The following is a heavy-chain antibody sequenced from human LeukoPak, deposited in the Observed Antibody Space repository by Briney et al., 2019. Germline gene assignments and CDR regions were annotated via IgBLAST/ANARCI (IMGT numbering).Heavy chain of an antibody. V-gene: IGHV3-23*01. CDR1: GFAFSSYG. CDR2: IIGSGSST. CDR3: ARWYYYETSGLYYGSFDN. J-gene: IGHJ5*02. D-gene: IGHD3-22*01. Sequence: GGSLRLSCAASGFAFSSYGMSWVRQAPGKGLQWVSVIIGSGSSTYYADSVKGRFTISRDNARNTLYLQMNSLRAEDTAVYYCARWYYYETSGLYYGSFDNWGQGTLVTVSS.